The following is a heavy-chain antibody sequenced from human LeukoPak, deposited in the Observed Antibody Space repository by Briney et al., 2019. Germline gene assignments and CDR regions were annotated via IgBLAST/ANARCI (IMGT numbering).Heavy chain of an antibody. CDR2: IFTTGST. CDR3: ARGFYSPHY. D-gene: IGHD4-11*01. CDR1: GASISTYY. V-gene: IGHV4-4*07. Sequence: SETLSLTCTVSGASISTYYWNWIRQPAGKGLEWIGRIFTTGSTNYNPSLKSRITISVDTSKNQFSLKLSSVTAADTAVYYCARGFYSPHYWGQGTLVSVSS. J-gene: IGHJ4*02.